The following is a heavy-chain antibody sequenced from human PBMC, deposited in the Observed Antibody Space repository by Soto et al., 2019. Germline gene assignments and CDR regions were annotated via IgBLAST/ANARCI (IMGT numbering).Heavy chain of an antibody. V-gene: IGHV1-69*06. Sequence: QVQLVQSGAEVKKPGSSVKVSCKASGGTFSSYAISWVRQAPGQGLEWMGGIIPIFGTANYAQTFQGRVTITADKSTSTAYMELSSLRSEDTAVYYCARDYVLTAVADLYYYYGMDVWGQGTTVTVSS. CDR1: GGTFSSYA. CDR3: ARDYVLTAVADLYYYYGMDV. J-gene: IGHJ6*02. D-gene: IGHD6-19*01. CDR2: IIPIFGTA.